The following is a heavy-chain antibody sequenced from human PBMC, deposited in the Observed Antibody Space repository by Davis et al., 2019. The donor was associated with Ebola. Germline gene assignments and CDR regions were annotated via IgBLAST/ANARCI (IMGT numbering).Heavy chain of an antibody. CDR2: IWYDGSRK. D-gene: IGHD2-15*01. Sequence: GGSLRLSCAASGFNFRTYGMHWVRQAPGKGLEWVAVIWYDGSRKYYGDSVKGRFTISRDNAKNSLYLQLNTLRDEDTAVYFCVSAGWDHWGQGTLVTVSS. CDR3: VSAGWDH. CDR1: GFNFRTYG. V-gene: IGHV3-33*01. J-gene: IGHJ4*02.